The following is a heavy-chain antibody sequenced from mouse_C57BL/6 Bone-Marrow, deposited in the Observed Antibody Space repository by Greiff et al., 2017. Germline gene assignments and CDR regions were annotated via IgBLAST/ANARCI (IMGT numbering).Heavy chain of an antibody. CDR3: ARYNNYVNYARDY. J-gene: IGHJ4*01. Sequence: QVQLQQSGAELARPGASVKLSCKASGYTFTSYGISWVKQRTGQGLEWIGEIYPRSGNTYYNEKFKGKATLTADKSSSTAYMELRSLTSEGSAVYFCARYNNYVNYARDYWGQGTSVTVSS. D-gene: IGHD2-5*01. CDR2: IYPRSGNT. V-gene: IGHV1-81*01. CDR1: GYTFTSYG.